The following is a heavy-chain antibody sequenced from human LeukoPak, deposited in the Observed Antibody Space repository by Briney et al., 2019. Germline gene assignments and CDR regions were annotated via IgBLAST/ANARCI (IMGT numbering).Heavy chain of an antibody. CDR3: ARPTYPYYDGSGYCYQVAFDI. Sequence: SETLSLTCTVSGGSISSSSYYWGWIRQPPGKGLEWIGSIYYSGSTYYNPSLKSRVTISVHTSKNQFSLKLGSLTAADTAVYYCARPTYPYYDGSGYCYQVAFDIWGQGTMVTVSS. J-gene: IGHJ3*02. CDR1: GGSISSSSYY. D-gene: IGHD3-22*01. CDR2: IYYSGST. V-gene: IGHV4-39*07.